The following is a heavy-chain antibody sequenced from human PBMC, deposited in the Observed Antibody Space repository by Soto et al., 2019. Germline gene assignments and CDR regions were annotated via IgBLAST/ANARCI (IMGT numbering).Heavy chain of an antibody. V-gene: IGHV3-33*01. D-gene: IGHD3-10*01. CDR1: GFTFSNNG. CDR3: ARDRGGTYPRGMDV. J-gene: IGHJ6*02. CDR2: IWYDGSNK. Sequence: QVQLVESGGGVVQPGRSLRLSCAASGFTFSNNGVHWVRQAPGKGLEWVALIWYDGSNKYYADSVNGRFTISRDNSNNPLFLQMNSLKAEDTAVYYCARDRGGTYPRGMDVWGQGTTVTVSS.